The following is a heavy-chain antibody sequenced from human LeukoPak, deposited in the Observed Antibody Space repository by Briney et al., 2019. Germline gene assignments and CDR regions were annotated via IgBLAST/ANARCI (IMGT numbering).Heavy chain of an antibody. V-gene: IGHV3-30*18. J-gene: IGHJ5*02. D-gene: IGHD6-6*01. CDR3: AKDEGEGSSAFDP. CDR2: ISYDGSNK. CDR1: GFTFSSHG. Sequence: GRSLRLSCAASGFTFSSHGMHWVRQAPGKGLEWVAVISYDGSNKYYADSVKGRFTISRDNSKNTLYLQMNSLRAEDTAVYYCAKDEGEGSSAFDPWGQGTLVTVSS.